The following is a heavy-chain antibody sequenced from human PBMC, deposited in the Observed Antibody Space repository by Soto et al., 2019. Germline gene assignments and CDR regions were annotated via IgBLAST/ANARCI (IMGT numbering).Heavy chain of an antibody. V-gene: IGHV4-59*01. CDR3: ASVLTIFGVVTGETYFDY. CDR1: GGSISSYY. D-gene: IGHD3-3*01. J-gene: IGHJ4*02. Sequence: QVQLQESGPGLVKPSETLSLTCTVSGGSISSYYWSWIRQPPGKGLEWIGYIYYSGSTNYNPSLKSRVTISVDTSKNQFSLKLSSVTAADTAVYYCASVLTIFGVVTGETYFDYWGQGTLVTVSS. CDR2: IYYSGST.